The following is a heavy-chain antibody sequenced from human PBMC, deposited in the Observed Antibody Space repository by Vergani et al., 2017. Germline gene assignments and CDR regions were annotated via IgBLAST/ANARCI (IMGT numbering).Heavy chain of an antibody. CDR1: VYSFTNYW. CDR3: ARLYGRDSSGSKYFDY. J-gene: IGHJ4*02. V-gene: IGHV5-51*01. Sequence: EVQLVQSGAEVKKPGESLKISCQLSVYSFTNYWIGWVRQMPGKGLEWMGIIHPADSDTRYSPSFQGQVTISVDKSIRTAYLQRSSLRASDSAMYYCARLYGRDSSGSKYFDYWGQGTLVTVSS. D-gene: IGHD3-22*01. CDR2: IHPADSDT.